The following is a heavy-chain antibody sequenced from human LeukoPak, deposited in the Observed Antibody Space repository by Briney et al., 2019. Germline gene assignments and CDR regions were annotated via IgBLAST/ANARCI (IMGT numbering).Heavy chain of an antibody. Sequence: SETLSLTCAVYGGSFSGYYWSWIRQPPGKGLEWIGEINHSGSTNYNPSLKSRVTISVDTSKNQFSLKLSSVTAADTAVYYCARVCQWLVRCFDYWGQGTLVTVSS. CDR3: ARVCQWLVRCFDY. J-gene: IGHJ4*02. V-gene: IGHV4-34*01. D-gene: IGHD6-19*01. CDR1: GGSFSGYY. CDR2: INHSGST.